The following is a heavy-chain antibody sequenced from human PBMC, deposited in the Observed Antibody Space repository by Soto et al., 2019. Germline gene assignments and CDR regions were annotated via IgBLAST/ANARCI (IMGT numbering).Heavy chain of an antibody. Sequence: SVKVSCKASGGTFSSYAISWVRQAPGQGLEWMGGIIPIFGTANYAQKFQGRVTITGDTSASTAYMELSSLRSEDTAVYYCARVSRLRCLEWLLAAFDIWGQGTMVTVSS. CDR2: IIPIFGTA. CDR3: ARVSRLRCLEWLLAAFDI. J-gene: IGHJ3*02. CDR1: GGTFSSYA. V-gene: IGHV1-69*06. D-gene: IGHD3-3*01.